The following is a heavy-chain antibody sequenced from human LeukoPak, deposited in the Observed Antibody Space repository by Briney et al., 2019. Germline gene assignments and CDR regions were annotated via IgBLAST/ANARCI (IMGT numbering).Heavy chain of an antibody. CDR3: ARSFGITMIVLGSFDI. Sequence: GASVKVSCKASGGTFSSYAISWVRQAPGQGLEWMGRIIPILGIANYAQKFQGRVTITADKSTSTAYMELSSLRSEDTAVYYCARSFGITMIVLGSFDIWGQGTMVTVSS. J-gene: IGHJ3*02. CDR2: IIPILGIA. D-gene: IGHD3-22*01. CDR1: GGTFSSYA. V-gene: IGHV1-69*04.